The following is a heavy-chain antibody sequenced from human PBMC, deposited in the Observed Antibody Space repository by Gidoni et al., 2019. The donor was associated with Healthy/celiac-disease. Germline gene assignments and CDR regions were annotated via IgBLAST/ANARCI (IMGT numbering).Heavy chain of an antibody. V-gene: IGHV3-30*18. J-gene: IGHJ3*02. CDR3: AKTLGVAARYAFDI. D-gene: IGHD6-6*01. CDR2: ISYEGSNK. Sequence: AASGFTFSSYGMHWVRQAPGKGLEWVAVISYEGSNKYYADSVKGRFTISRDNSKNTLYLQMNSLRAEDTAVYYCAKTLGVAARYAFDIWGQGTMVTVSS. CDR1: GFTFSSYG.